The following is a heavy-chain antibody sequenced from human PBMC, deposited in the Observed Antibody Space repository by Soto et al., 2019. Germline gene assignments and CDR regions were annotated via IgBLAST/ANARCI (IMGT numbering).Heavy chain of an antibody. Sequence: PSETLSLTCTVSGASISSSRSYWGWVRQPPGKGLEWIVRFYYTGGTYSTYYNPSLKSRVTISVDTSKSQFSLNLRSVTAADTAVYYCASPRQGNYDFLSGYYALDYWGQGTLVTVSS. D-gene: IGHD3-3*01. CDR1: GASISSSRSY. CDR3: ASPRQGNYDFLSGYYALDY. CDR2: FYYTGGT. V-gene: IGHV4-39*01. J-gene: IGHJ4*02.